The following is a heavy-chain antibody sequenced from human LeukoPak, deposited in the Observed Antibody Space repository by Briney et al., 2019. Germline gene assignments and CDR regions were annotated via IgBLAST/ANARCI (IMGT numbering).Heavy chain of an antibody. CDR1: GFTFGSYA. V-gene: IGHV3-23*01. CDR2: ISGRGHTT. Sequence: PGGSLRISCAASGFTFGSYAMSWVRQAPGKGLEWVSGISGRGHTTYHADPVRGRFTISRDNSKNTLYLQMNSLRVDDSAVYYCAKGGHYDSSGYSPFDYWGQGTLVTVSS. J-gene: IGHJ4*02. D-gene: IGHD3-22*01. CDR3: AKGGHYDSSGYSPFDY.